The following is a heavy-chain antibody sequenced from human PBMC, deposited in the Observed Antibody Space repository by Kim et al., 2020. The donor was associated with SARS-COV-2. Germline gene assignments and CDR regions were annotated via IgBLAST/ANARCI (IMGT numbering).Heavy chain of an antibody. D-gene: IGHD3-22*01. CDR3: ARHYYYDSSGYYYYLDY. CDR1: GGSISSYY. Sequence: SETLSLTCTVSGGSISSYYWSWIRQPPGKGLEWIGYIYYSGSTNYNPSLKSRVTISVDTSKNQFSLKLSSVTAADTAVYYCARHYYYDSSGYYYYLDYWGQGTLVTVSS. CDR2: IYYSGST. V-gene: IGHV4-59*08. J-gene: IGHJ4*02.